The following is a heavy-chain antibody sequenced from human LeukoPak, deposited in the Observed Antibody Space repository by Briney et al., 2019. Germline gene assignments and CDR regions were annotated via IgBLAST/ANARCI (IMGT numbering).Heavy chain of an antibody. V-gene: IGHV1-24*01. Sequence: ASVKVSRKVSGYTLTALSMHWVRHAPGKGLEWMGGYYPEVGETIYAQKFQGTVTMTADTSTDTAYMELSSLRSEHTSVYYCATALPSGEPPAYFDYGGQETRVPVSS. D-gene: IGHD3-16*01. CDR3: ATALPSGEPPAYFDY. CDR2: YYPEVGET. CDR1: GYTLTALS. J-gene: IGHJ4*02.